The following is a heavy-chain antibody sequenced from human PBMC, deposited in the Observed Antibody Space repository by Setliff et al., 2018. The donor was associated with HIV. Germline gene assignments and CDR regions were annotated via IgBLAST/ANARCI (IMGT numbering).Heavy chain of an antibody. Sequence: SETLSLTCSVSGASISSVHYYWGWIRQPPGKGLEWIGNIYYGGNTYYHPSLRSRLSMYTSNNQFSLKLSSVTAADTAVYYCLGIAASEEAQYWGQGTLVTVSS. CDR2: IYYGGNT. D-gene: IGHD6-13*01. CDR3: LGIAASEEAQY. V-gene: IGHV4-39*01. J-gene: IGHJ1*01. CDR1: GASISSVHYY.